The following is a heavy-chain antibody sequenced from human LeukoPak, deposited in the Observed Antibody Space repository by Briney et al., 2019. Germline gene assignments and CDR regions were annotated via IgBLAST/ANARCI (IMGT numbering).Heavy chain of an antibody. CDR2: ISSSSSYI. V-gene: IGHV3-21*01. CDR1: GFTFSSCS. Sequence: GGSLRLSCGASGFTFSSCSMTWVRQAPGKGLEWVSSISSSSSYIYYADSVKGRFTISRDNAKNSLYLQMNSLRAEDTAVYYCARDPHGSGIYCDYWGQGTLVTVSS. D-gene: IGHD3-10*01. J-gene: IGHJ4*02. CDR3: ARDPHGSGIYCDY.